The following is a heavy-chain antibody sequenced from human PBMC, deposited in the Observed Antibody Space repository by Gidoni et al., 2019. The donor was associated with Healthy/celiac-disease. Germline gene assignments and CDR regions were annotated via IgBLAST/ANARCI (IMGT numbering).Heavy chain of an antibody. CDR1: GFTFSSYA. CDR2: ISGSGGST. Sequence: EVQLLESGGGLVQPGGSLRLSCAASGFTFSSYAMSWVRQAPGMGLEWVSAISGSGGSTYYADSVKGRFTISRDNSKNTLYLQMNSLRAEDTAVYYCAKKVVKKGSSGWYYDYWGQGTLVTVSS. CDR3: AKKVVKKGSSGWYYDY. D-gene: IGHD6-19*01. J-gene: IGHJ4*02. V-gene: IGHV3-23*01.